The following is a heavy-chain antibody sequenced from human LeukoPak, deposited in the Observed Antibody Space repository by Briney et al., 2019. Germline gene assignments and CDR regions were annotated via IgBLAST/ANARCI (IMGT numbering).Heavy chain of an antibody. CDR2: ISAYNGNT. CDR3: ARVTVAATQRSFDY. V-gene: IGHV1-18*01. CDR1: GYTFTSHG. D-gene: IGHD2-15*01. J-gene: IGHJ4*02. Sequence: GASVKASCKASGYTFTSHGISWVRQAPGQGLEWMGWISAYNGNTNYAQKLQGRVTMTTDTSTSTAYMELRSLRSDDTAVYYCARVTVAATQRSFDYWGQGTLVTVSS.